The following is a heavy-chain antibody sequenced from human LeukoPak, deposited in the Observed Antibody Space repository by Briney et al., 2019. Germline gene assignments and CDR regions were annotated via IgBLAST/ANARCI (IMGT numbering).Heavy chain of an antibody. CDR3: ATGYDFGFDP. CDR2: IYSGGTI. J-gene: IGHJ5*02. V-gene: IGHV3-53*01. Sequence: GGSLRLSCAASRFTVSSNYMSWVRQAPGKGLEWVSIIYSGGTIHYADSVKGRFTIYRDNTKNTLYLQMNSLRAEDTAVYYCATGYDFGFDPWGQGTLVTVSS. CDR1: RFTVSSNY. D-gene: IGHD5-12*01.